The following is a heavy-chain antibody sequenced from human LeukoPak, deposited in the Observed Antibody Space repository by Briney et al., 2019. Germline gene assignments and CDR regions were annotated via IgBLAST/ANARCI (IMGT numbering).Heavy chain of an antibody. CDR1: GGSFSGYY. D-gene: IGHD3-3*01. CDR2: INHSGST. V-gene: IGHV4-34*01. CDR3: ARTLDYDFWSGYD. J-gene: IGHJ4*02. Sequence: SETLSLTCAVYGGSFSGYYWSWIRQPPGKGLEWIEEINHSGSTNYNPSLKSRVTISVDTSKNQFSLKLSSVTAADTAVYYCARTLDYDFWSGYDWGQGTLVTVSS.